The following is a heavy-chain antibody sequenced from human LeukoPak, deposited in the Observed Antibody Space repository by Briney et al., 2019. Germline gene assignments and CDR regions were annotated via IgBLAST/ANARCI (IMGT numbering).Heavy chain of an antibody. V-gene: IGHV1-2*02. J-gene: IGHJ5*02. CDR2: INPNSGGT. Sequence: ASVKVSCKASGYTFTSYYMHWVRQAPGQGLEWMGWINPNSGGTNYAQKFQGRVTMTRDTSISTAYMELSRLRSDDTAVYYCARDLRRGSSGWYWGDWFDPWGQGTLVTVSS. CDR1: GYTFTSYY. CDR3: ARDLRRGSSGWYWGDWFDP. D-gene: IGHD6-19*01.